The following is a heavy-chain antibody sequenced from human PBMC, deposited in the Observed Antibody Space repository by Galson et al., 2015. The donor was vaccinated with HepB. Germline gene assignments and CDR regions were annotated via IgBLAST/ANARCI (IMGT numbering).Heavy chain of an antibody. CDR1: GFTFSVSA. CDR3: TRLPVYDSSGYGNRLDP. Sequence: SLRLSCAASGFTFSVSAMHWVRQASGRGLEWVGRIGSKADNYATSYAASVNGRFTISRDDSQNMVFLQMNSLKIEDTAVYFCTRLPVYDSSGYGNRLDPWGQGTLVTVSS. J-gene: IGHJ5*02. V-gene: IGHV3-73*01. CDR2: IGSKADNYAT. D-gene: IGHD3-22*01.